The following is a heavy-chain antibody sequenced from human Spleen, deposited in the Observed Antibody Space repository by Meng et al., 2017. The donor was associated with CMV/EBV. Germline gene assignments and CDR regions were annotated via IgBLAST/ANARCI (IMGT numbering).Heavy chain of an antibody. D-gene: IGHD3-22*01. CDR3: AREIEYYFDRSGSYSQYYHGMDV. J-gene: IGHJ6*02. Sequence: GSLRLSCTVSGGSIGSYYWSWIRQPPGKGLEWIGYIYYSGSTNYNPSLKSRVTISVDTSKNQFSLKLSSVTAADTAMYYCAREIEYYFDRSGSYSQYYHGMDVWGQGTTVTVSS. CDR2: IYYSGST. CDR1: GGSIGSYY. V-gene: IGHV4-59*01.